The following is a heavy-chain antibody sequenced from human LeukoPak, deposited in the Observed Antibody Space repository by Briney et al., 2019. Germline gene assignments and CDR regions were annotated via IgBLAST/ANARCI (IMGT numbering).Heavy chain of an antibody. CDR2: IIPIFGTA. CDR1: GGTFSSYA. D-gene: IGHD3-10*01. Sequence: GSSVKVSCKASGGTFSSYAISWVRQAPGQGLEWMGEIIPIFGTANYAQKFQGRVTITADKSTSTAYMELSSLRSEDTAVYYCAGAYYYGSGSYYTLGGFDYWGQGTLVTVSS. CDR3: AGAYYYGSGSYYTLGGFDY. J-gene: IGHJ4*02. V-gene: IGHV1-69*06.